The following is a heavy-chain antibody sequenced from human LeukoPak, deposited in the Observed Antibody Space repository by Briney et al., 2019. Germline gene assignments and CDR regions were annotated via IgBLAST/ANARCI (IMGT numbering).Heavy chain of an antibody. CDR2: ISGSGGST. CDR1: EFIFSTYW. Sequence: PGGSLGLSCAASEFIFSTYWMSWVRQAPGKGLEWVSAISGSGGSTYYADSVKGRFTISRDNSKNTLYLQMNSLRAEDTAVYYCARKGFDPWGQGTLVTVSS. CDR3: ARKGFDP. J-gene: IGHJ5*02. V-gene: IGHV3-23*01.